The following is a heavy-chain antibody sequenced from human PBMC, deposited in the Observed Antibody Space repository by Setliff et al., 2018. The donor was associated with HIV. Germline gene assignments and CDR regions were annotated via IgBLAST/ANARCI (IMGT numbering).Heavy chain of an antibody. J-gene: IGHJ6*03. CDR3: ARGAWYTSGWHSSRYMDV. Sequence: ASVKVSCKASGYTFTDYFMNWMRQAPGQRLEWMGWVNPKSGNTGYAQKFQGRVIMTRDTSISTVYMELRSLRSEDTAVYYCARGAWYTSGWHSSRYMDVWGKGTTVTVSS. CDR1: GYTFTDYF. CDR2: VNPKSGNT. V-gene: IGHV1-8*02. D-gene: IGHD6-25*01.